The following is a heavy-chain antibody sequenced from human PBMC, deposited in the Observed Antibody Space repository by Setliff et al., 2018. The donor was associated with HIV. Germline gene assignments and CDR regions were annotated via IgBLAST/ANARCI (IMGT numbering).Heavy chain of an antibody. Sequence: SGPTLVNPTETLTLTCTVSGFSLSNTRMGVSWIRQPPGKGLEWIGEINHRGTTNSNPSLKRRVTISVDTSKNQFSLKLTSVTAADTAVYYCARGRLYGVVDYWGQGTLVTVS. CDR3: ARGRLYGVVDY. V-gene: IGHV4-4*02. D-gene: IGHD3-10*01. J-gene: IGHJ4*02. CDR1: GFSLSNTRMG. CDR2: INHRGTT.